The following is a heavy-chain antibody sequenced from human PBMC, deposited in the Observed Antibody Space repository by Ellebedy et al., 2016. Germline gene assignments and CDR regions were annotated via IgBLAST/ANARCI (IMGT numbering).Heavy chain of an antibody. CDR2: ISRSGTTT. J-gene: IGHJ4*02. D-gene: IGHD3-16*01. CDR3: ASATGEVNYFDY. V-gene: IGHV3-48*04. Sequence: GGSLRLSCAASGFSFSSYSMNWVRQAPGKGLEWISYISRSGTTTYYADSVKGRFTITRDSAKNSLYLQINSLRAEDTAMYYCASATGEVNYFDYWGQGTLVTVSS. CDR1: GFSFSSYS.